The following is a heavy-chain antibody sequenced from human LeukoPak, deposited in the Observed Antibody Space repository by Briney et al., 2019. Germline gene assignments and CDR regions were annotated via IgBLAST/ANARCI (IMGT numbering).Heavy chain of an antibody. D-gene: IGHD1-26*01. V-gene: IGHV1-46*01. Sequence: ASVKVSCKASGYTFTSYYMHWVRQAPGHGLEWMGIINPSGGSPSYAQKFQARVTMTRATSTSTVYIELSSLSSEDTAVYYCATSREGAYRARTGGFHYSGQRTLVTVSS. CDR1: GYTFTSYY. J-gene: IGHJ4*02. CDR2: INPSGGSP. CDR3: ATSREGAYRARTGGFHY.